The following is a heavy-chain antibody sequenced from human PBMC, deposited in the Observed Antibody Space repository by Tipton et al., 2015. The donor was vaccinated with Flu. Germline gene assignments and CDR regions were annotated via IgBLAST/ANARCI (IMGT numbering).Heavy chain of an antibody. J-gene: IGHJ1*01. V-gene: IGHV4-34*01. CDR1: GGSFSGYY. CDR2: INRSGST. Sequence: TLSLTCAVFGGSFSGYYWSWIRQPPGKGLEWIGEINRSGSTNYNSSLKSRVTISVDTSKNQFSLRLTSVTAADTAVYYCAYGVGAKHWGQGTLVTVSS. CDR3: AYGVGAKH. D-gene: IGHD1-26*01.